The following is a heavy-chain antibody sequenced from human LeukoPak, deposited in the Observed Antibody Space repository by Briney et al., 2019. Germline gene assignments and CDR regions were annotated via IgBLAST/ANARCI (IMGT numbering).Heavy chain of an antibody. J-gene: IGHJ3*02. CDR2: IYYSGST. Sequence: PSETLSLTCTVSGGSISSYYWSWIRQPPGKGLEWIGYIYYSGSTNYNPSLKSRVTISVDTSKNQFSLKLSSVTAADTAVYYCARGGDGNKGVAFDIGGQGKMVTVSS. V-gene: IGHV4-59*01. CDR3: ARGGDGNKGVAFDI. CDR1: GGSISSYY. D-gene: IGHD5-24*01.